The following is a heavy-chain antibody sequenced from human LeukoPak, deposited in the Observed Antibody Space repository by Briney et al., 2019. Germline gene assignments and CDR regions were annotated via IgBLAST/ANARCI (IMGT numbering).Heavy chain of an antibody. J-gene: IGHJ4*02. Sequence: GGSLRLSCAASGFTFSSYGMHWVRQAPGKGLEWVAVIWYDGSNKYYADSVKGRFTISRDNSKNTLYLQMNSLRAEDTAAYYCAKDGGLWVSAHWGDSWGRGTLVTVSS. CDR1: GFTFSSYG. CDR2: IWYDGSNK. V-gene: IGHV3-33*06. CDR3: AKDGGLWVSAHWGDS. D-gene: IGHD7-27*01.